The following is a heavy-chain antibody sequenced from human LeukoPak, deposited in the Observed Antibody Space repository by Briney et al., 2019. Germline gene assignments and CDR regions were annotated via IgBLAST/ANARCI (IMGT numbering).Heavy chain of an antibody. CDR1: GFPFGISW. V-gene: IGHV3-7*01. Sequence: SGGSLRLSCAASGFPFGISWMSWVRQAPGKGLECVGNIKPDGSEKYYVDSVKGRFTISRDNAKNSLYLQMNSLRAEDTAVYFCASGNSFDYWGQGTLVTVSS. J-gene: IGHJ4*02. CDR2: IKPDGSEK. CDR3: ASGNSFDY.